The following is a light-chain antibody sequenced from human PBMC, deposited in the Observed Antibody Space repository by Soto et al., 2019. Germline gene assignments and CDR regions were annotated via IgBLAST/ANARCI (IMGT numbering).Light chain of an antibody. Sequence: EIVLTQSPGTLSLSPGERATLSCRASQSLSTTYLAWYQQKPGQAPRLLIYGASSRATGIPDRFGGSGSGTDFTLTISRLEAEDFAVYYCQQYGTSPPYTFGQGTKLDIK. J-gene: IGKJ2*01. V-gene: IGKV3-20*01. CDR2: GAS. CDR1: QSLSTTY. CDR3: QQYGTSPPYT.